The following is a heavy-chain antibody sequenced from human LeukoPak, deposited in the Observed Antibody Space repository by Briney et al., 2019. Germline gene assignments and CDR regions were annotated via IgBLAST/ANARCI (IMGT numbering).Heavy chain of an antibody. Sequence: SVTVSCMASGGIFSSYAISWVRQAAGQGLEWMGRIIPILGIANYAQKFQGRVTITADKSTSTAYMELSSLRSEDTAAYYCAKPRADDYIYDYWGQGTLVTVSS. D-gene: IGHD5-24*01. CDR3: AKPRADDYIYDY. J-gene: IGHJ4*02. CDR1: GGIFSSYA. V-gene: IGHV1-69*04. CDR2: IIPILGIA.